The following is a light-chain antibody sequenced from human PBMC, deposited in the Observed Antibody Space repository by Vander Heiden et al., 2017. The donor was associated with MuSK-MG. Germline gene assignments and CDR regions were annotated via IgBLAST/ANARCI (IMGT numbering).Light chain of an antibody. V-gene: IGKV1-39*01. Sequence: DIQMTQSPSSLSASVGDRVTITCRASQSISGYLNWYQQKPGKAPKLLIYGASSLHSGVPSRFSGSGSGTDFTLTISSLQPEDFATYYCQQSYNTPLTFGGGTKVXIK. CDR1: QSISGY. CDR2: GAS. J-gene: IGKJ4*01. CDR3: QQSYNTPLT.